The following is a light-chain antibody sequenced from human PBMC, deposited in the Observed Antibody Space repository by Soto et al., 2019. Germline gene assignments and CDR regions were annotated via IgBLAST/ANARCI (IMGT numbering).Light chain of an antibody. CDR2: GNS. V-gene: IGLV1-40*01. CDR1: SSNIGAGYD. CDR3: QSYDSSLSGYV. J-gene: IGLJ1*01. Sequence: QSVLTQPPSVSGAPGQRVTISCTGSSSNIGAGYDVNWYQQLPGTAPKLLIYGNSNRPSGVPDRFSGSKSGTSASLASTGLQAEDEADYYCQSYDSSLSGYVFGTGTKVTVL.